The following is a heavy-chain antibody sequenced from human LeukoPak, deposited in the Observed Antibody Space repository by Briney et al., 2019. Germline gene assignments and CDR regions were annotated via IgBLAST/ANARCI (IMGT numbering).Heavy chain of an antibody. D-gene: IGHD2-15*01. CDR3: ARDVDATSGWFDP. J-gene: IGHJ5*02. Sequence: GSLRLSCAASGFTFSSYWMSWVRQPPGKGLEWIGGINHSRTTNYNPSLKSRVTISVDTSKNQFSLKLSSVTAADTAVYYCARDVDATSGWFDPWGQGTLVTVSS. CDR1: GFTFSSYW. V-gene: IGHV4-34*01. CDR2: INHSRTT.